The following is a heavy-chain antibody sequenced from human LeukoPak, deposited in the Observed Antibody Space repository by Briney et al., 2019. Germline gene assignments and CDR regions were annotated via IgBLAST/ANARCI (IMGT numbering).Heavy chain of an antibody. CDR3: AKDEYLNYYYYGMDV. D-gene: IGHD2-2*01. V-gene: IGHV3-23*01. Sequence: GGSLRLSCAASGFTFSIHAMSWVRQAPGKGLEWVSTISGTGGNTHYADSVKGRFTISRDNSKNTLYLQMNSLRAEDTAVYYCAKDEYLNYYYYGMDVWGQGTTVTVSS. CDR1: GFTFSIHA. CDR2: ISGTGGNT. J-gene: IGHJ6*02.